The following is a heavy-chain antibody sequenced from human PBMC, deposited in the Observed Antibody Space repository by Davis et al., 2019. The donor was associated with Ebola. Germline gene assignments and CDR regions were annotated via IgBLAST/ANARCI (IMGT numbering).Heavy chain of an antibody. CDR2: ISYDGSNK. V-gene: IGHV3-30*04. D-gene: IGHD5-24*01. Sequence: GGSLRLSCAASGFTFSSYAMHWVRQAPGKGLEWVAVISYDGSNKYYADSVKGRFTISRDNSKNTLYLQMNSLRAEDTAVYYCARERWLSSYYFDYWGQGTLVTVSS. CDR3: ARERWLSSYYFDY. CDR1: GFTFSSYA. J-gene: IGHJ4*02.